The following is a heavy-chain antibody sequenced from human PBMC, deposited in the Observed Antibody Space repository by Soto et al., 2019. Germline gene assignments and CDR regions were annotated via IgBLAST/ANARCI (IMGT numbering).Heavy chain of an antibody. Sequence: GGSLRLSCTTSGFTFGDYDMSWSRQAPGKGLEWVGVIRSKAYGATTDYTASVKGRFTISRDDSTSIDYLPMNNLKSEDTGVNYCTKYTYTISYAYYGMDVGGHGTTVTVS. CDR3: TKYTYTISYAYYGMDV. CDR2: IRSKAYGATT. J-gene: IGHJ6*02. D-gene: IGHD2-2*02. V-gene: IGHV3-49*01. CDR1: GFTFGDYD.